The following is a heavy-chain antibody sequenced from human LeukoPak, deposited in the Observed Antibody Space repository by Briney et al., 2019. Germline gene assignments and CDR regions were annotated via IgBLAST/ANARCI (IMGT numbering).Heavy chain of an antibody. CDR2: VSSSSSTI. D-gene: IGHD4-23*01. Sequence: GSLRLSCVAYGFTFSNHNMNWVHQAPGQGLEWISYVSSSSSTIYYADSVKGRFTISRDNARNSLYLQMNRLRADDTAVYYCARDSGWELPRSPFDFWGQGNLVTVST. V-gene: IGHV3-48*04. J-gene: IGHJ4*02. CDR3: ARDSGWELPRSPFDF. CDR1: GFTFSNHN.